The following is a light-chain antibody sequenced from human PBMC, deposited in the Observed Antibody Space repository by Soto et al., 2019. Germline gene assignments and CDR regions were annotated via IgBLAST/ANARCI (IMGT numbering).Light chain of an antibody. CDR3: QLYGSSPLFT. CDR2: GAS. J-gene: IGKJ3*01. Sequence: EIVLTQSPDTLSLSPGERATLSCRASQSVSSTYLAWFQQKPGQTPRLLISGASSRATGIPERFSGSGSGTDFTLTISRLEPEDFAVYWCQLYGSSPLFTFGPGTKVDMK. V-gene: IGKV3-20*01. CDR1: QSVSSTY.